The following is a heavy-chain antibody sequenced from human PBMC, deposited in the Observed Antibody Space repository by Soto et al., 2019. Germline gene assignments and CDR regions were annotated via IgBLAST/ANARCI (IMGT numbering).Heavy chain of an antibody. Sequence: SETLSLTCAVSGGSISSGGYSWSWIRQPPGKGLEWIGYIYHSGSTYYNPSLKSRVTISVDRSKNQFSLKLSSVTAADTAVYYCARGSATGAKNYFDYWGQGTLVTVSS. CDR3: ARGSATGAKNYFDY. CDR1: GGSISSGGYS. D-gene: IGHD4-17*01. CDR2: IYHSGST. V-gene: IGHV4-30-2*01. J-gene: IGHJ4*02.